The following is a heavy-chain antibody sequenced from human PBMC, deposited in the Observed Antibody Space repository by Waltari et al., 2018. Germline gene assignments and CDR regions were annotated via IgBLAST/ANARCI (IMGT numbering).Heavy chain of an antibody. V-gene: IGHV3-7*03. Sequence: EVQLVESGGGLVQRGGSLRLSCAASGFTFSGYWMAWVRQAPGKGLGGVANIKLDGSEKYYRDSGKGRFSISRDNVKNSMYLQMNSLRVDDTAVYFCTRLNWKFEYWGQGTLVTVS. CDR3: TRLNWKFEY. J-gene: IGHJ4*02. D-gene: IGHD1-20*01. CDR1: GFTFSGYW. CDR2: IKLDGSEK.